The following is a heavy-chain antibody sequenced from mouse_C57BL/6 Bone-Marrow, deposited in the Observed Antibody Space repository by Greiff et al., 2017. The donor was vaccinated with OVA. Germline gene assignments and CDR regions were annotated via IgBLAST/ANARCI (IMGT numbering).Heavy chain of an antibody. CDR2: ISDGGSYT. D-gene: IGHD4-1*01. CDR1: GFTFSSYA. V-gene: IGHV5-4*01. Sequence: EVMLVESGGGLVKPGGSLKLSCAASGFTFSSYAMSWVRQTPEKRLEWVATISDGGSYTYYPDNVKGRFTISRDNAKNNLYLQMSHLKSEDTAMYYCARDRYWGFDYWGQGTTLTVSS. J-gene: IGHJ2*01. CDR3: ARDRYWGFDY.